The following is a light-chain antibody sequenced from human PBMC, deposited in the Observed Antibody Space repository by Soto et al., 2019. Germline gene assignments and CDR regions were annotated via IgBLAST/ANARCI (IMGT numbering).Light chain of an antibody. CDR2: GAS. J-gene: IGKJ3*01. Sequence: DIVLTQSPGTLSLSPGERATLPCRASQSVASTYLAWYQQKPGQAPRLLIYGASSRATGIPDRFSGSGSGTDFTLTISRLEPEDFAVYYCQQYGNSPPFTFGPGTKVDIK. V-gene: IGKV3-20*01. CDR3: QQYGNSPPFT. CDR1: QSVASTY.